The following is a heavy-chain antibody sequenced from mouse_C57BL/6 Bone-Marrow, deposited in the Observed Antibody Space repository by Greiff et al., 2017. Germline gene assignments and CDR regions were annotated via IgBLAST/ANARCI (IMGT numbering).Heavy chain of an antibody. V-gene: IGHV1-55*01. CDR3: ARPYSSNYWYFDV. CDR1: GYTFTSYW. Sequence: QVQLQQSGAELVKPGASVKMSCKASGYTFTSYWITWVKQRPGQGLEWIGDIYPGSGSTNYNEKFKSKATLTVDTSSSTAYMQLSSLTSEDSAVYFCARPYSSNYWYFDVWGTGTTVTVSP. CDR2: IYPGSGST. D-gene: IGHD2-5*01. J-gene: IGHJ1*03.